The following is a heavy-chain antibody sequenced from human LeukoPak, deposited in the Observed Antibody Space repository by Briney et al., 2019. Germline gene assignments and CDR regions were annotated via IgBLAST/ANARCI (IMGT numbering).Heavy chain of an antibody. D-gene: IGHD3/OR15-3a*01. J-gene: IGHJ4*02. CDR2: IYYSGST. CDR1: GGSISSSSYY. V-gene: IGHV4-39*07. Sequence: SETLSLTCTVSGGSISSSSYYWGWIRQPPGKGLEWIGSIYYSGSTYYNPSLKSRVTISVDTSKNQFSLKLSSVTAADTAVYYCARDYGFGKSGNWGQGTLVTVSS. CDR3: ARDYGFGKSGN.